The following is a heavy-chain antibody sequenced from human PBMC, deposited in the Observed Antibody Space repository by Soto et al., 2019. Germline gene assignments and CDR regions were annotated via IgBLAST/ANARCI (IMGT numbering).Heavy chain of an antibody. CDR2: IYWIDDK. Sequence: QITLKESGPTLVNPTQTLTLTCTFSGFSLSTSGVGVVWIRQPPGKALKWLELIYWIDDKRYSPSLKSRLTITKDTSKNQVVLTMTNIDPVETATYYCAHHKGRKYGMDVWGQWTTVTVSS. CDR1: GFSLSTSGVG. V-gene: IGHV2-5*01. J-gene: IGHJ6*02. D-gene: IGHD2-15*01. CDR3: AHHKGRKYGMDV.